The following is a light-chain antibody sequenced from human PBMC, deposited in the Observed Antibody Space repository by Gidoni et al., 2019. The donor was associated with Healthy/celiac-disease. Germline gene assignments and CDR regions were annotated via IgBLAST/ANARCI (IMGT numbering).Light chain of an antibody. CDR2: DVS. CDR3: SSYTSSSTMV. J-gene: IGLJ3*02. V-gene: IGLV2-14*03. CDR1: SSDVGGYNY. Sequence: QTALTKPASVSGSPGQSITISCTGTSSDVGGYNYVSWYQQHPGKAPKLMIYDVSNRPSGVSPRFSGSKSGNTASLTLSGLHAEDAADYYCSSYTSSSTMVFGGGTKLTVL.